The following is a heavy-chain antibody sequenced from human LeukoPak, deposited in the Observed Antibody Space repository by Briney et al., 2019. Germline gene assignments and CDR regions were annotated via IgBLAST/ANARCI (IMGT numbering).Heavy chain of an antibody. V-gene: IGHV3-7*01. Sequence: GGSLRLSCATSRYTFSNYWTSWVRQAPGKGLEWVANIKQDGSEKYYVDSVKGRFTISRDNTKNSLYLQMNSLRAEDTAVYYCARETIAAAYFDYWGQGTLVTVSS. D-gene: IGHD6-13*01. CDR1: RYTFSNYW. CDR3: ARETIAAAYFDY. CDR2: IKQDGSEK. J-gene: IGHJ4*02.